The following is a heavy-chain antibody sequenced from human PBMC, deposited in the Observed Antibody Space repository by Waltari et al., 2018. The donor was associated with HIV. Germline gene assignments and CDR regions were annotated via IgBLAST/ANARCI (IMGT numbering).Heavy chain of an antibody. J-gene: IGHJ5*02. Sequence: VKLVESGGGLVEPGGHLSLSWAASGFTFRSYWMSWVRQAPGKGLEWVANIKQDGSEKYYVDSMKGRFTISRDNAKNSLYLQINSLRAEDTAVYYCAGRSPARRLNWFDPWGQGTLVIVSS. CDR3: AGRSPARRLNWFDP. CDR2: IKQDGSEK. CDR1: GFTFRSYW. D-gene: IGHD2-8*01. V-gene: IGHV3-7*01.